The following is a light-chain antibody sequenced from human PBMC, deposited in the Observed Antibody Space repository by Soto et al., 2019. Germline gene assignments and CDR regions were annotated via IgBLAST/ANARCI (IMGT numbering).Light chain of an antibody. CDR2: AAS. J-gene: IGKJ5*01. V-gene: IGKV1-39*01. CDR1: QSIGGF. CDR3: QQRSNWPSIT. Sequence: IQMTQSPSSLSASVGDRVTITCRASQSIGGFLNWYQQKLGKAPKLLIYAASSLQSGVPSRFSGSGSGTDFTLTISSLEPEDFAVYYCQQRSNWPSITFGQGTRLEIK.